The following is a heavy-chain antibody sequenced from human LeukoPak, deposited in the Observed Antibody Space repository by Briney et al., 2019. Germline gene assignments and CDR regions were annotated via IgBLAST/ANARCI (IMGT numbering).Heavy chain of an antibody. CDR1: GFTFSSYG. V-gene: IGHV3-7*01. CDR2: IKQDKSEK. CDR3: ARGHVDTTMAGEFDF. D-gene: IGHD5-18*01. Sequence: PGGSLRLSCAASGFTFSSYGMHWVRQAPGKGLEGVANIKQDKSEKYYVDSVKGRFTISRDNAKNSLYLQMNSLRAEDTAVYYCARGHVDTTMAGEFDFWGQGTLVTVSP. J-gene: IGHJ4*02.